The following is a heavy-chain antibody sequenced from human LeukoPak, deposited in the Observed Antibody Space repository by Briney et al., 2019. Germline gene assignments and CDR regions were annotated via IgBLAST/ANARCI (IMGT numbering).Heavy chain of an antibody. V-gene: IGHV4-59*01. D-gene: IGHD3-10*01. Sequence: KPSETLSLTCTVSGGSISSYYWSWIRQPPGKGLEWIGYIYYSGSTNYNPSLKSRVTISVDTSKNQFSLKLSSVTAADTAVYYCAKGNDYWGQGTLVTVSS. CDR1: GGSISSYY. CDR2: IYYSGST. CDR3: AKGNDY. J-gene: IGHJ4*02.